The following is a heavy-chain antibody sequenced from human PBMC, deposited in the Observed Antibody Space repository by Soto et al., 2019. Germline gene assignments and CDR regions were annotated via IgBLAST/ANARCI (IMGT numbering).Heavy chain of an antibody. Sequence: SETLSLTCTASGGSISSYYWSWIRQPPGKGLEWIGYIYYSGSTNYNPSPKSRVTISVDTSKNQFSLKLSSVTAADTAVYYCARHGGISSSWTRDDYFDYWGQGTLVTVSS. J-gene: IGHJ4*02. CDR2: IYYSGST. CDR3: ARHGGISSSWTRDDYFDY. D-gene: IGHD6-13*01. CDR1: GGSISSYY. V-gene: IGHV4-59*08.